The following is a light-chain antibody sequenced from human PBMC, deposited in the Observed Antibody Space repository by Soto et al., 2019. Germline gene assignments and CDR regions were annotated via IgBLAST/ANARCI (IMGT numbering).Light chain of an antibody. CDR1: QSVSSN. Sequence: ELVLTQSPATLSVSPGERATLSCRASQSVSSNLAWYQQIPGRAPRLLIYGASTRASGIPARFSASGSGTEFTLTISSLQSEDFAAYYGQQFNYWPPITFGQGTRLETK. V-gene: IGKV3-15*01. J-gene: IGKJ5*01. CDR3: QQFNYWPPIT. CDR2: GAS.